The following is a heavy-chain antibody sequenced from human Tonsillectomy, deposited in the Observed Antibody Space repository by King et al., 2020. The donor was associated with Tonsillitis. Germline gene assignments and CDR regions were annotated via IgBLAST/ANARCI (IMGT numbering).Heavy chain of an antibody. Sequence: VQLVESGGGLVQPGGSLRLSCAASGFTFTTYAMSWVRQAPGKGLEWVSAISGSSADTYYADSVRGRFTISRDNSKNTLFLQMNSLTAEDAAVYFCAKEGLRYWNGGTCFFDYWGQGVLVTVSS. V-gene: IGHV3-23*04. CDR1: GFTFTTYA. J-gene: IGHJ4*02. D-gene: IGHD2-15*01. CDR3: AKEGLRYWNGGTCFFDY. CDR2: ISGSSADT.